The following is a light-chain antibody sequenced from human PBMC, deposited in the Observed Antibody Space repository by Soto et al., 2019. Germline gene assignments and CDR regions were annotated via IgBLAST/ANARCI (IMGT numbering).Light chain of an antibody. Sequence: AIQITQSPSSLSASTGDRVTITCRASQGISSYLAWYQQKPGKAPKLLIYAASTLQSGVPSRFSGSGSGTDFTLTISSLQPEDFATYYCLQHNTYPRTFGQGTKVDI. CDR3: LQHNTYPRT. CDR1: QGISSY. V-gene: IGKV1-8*01. J-gene: IGKJ1*01. CDR2: AAS.